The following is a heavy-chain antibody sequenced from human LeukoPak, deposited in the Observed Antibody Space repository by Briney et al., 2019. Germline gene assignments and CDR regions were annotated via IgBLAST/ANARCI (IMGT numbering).Heavy chain of an antibody. J-gene: IGHJ4*02. V-gene: IGHV4-4*09. CDR2: IYTSGST. CDR3: ARSRWGYSNYGVYFDY. Sequence: SETLSLTCTVSVGSISSYYWCWIRQPPGKGLEWIGYIYTSGSTNYNPSLKRRGTISVDTSKNQYYVKLRSVNAADTAEYYCARSRWGYSNYGVYFDYWGQGTLVTVS. D-gene: IGHD4-11*01. CDR1: VGSISSYY.